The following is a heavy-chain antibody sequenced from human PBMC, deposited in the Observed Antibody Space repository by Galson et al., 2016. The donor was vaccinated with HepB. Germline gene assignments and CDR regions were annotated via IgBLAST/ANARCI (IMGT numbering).Heavy chain of an antibody. D-gene: IGHD1-26*01. J-gene: IGHJ4*02. CDR3: ARGVIVGITGDF. V-gene: IGHV3-53*01. Sequence: SLRLSCAASGFTVGNNYMKWVRQAPGKGLEWVSLIYSGGTTYYSDSVKGRFTISRDGSKNTLYLQMNSLRVEDTAMYYCARGVIVGITGDFWGQGTLVTVSS. CDR1: GFTVGNNY. CDR2: IYSGGTT.